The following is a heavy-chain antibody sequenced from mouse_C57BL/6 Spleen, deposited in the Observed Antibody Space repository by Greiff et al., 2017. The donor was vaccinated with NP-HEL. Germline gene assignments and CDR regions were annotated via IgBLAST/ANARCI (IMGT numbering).Heavy chain of an antibody. CDR2: INPNNGGT. V-gene: IGHV1-26*01. CDR3: AQGGECLLDYAMDY. CDR1: GYTFTDYY. Sequence: EVQLQQSGPELVKPGASVKISCKASGYTFTDYYMTWVKQSHGKSLEWIGDINPNNGGTSYNQKFKGKATLTVDKSSSTAYMELRSLTSEDSAVFSCAQGGECLLDYAMDYLGKGASVTVAA. J-gene: IGHJ4*01. D-gene: IGHD2-1*01.